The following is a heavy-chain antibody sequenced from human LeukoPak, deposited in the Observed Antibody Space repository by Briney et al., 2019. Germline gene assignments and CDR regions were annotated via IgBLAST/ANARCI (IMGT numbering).Heavy chain of an antibody. Sequence: SETLSLTCTVSGDSMSSYYWSWIRQPPGKGLEWIGHIYYSGSTDYNPSLKSRLTISVDTSRNQFSLQLSSVTAADTAVYFCARQNSGARLNVWGQGTTVTVSS. D-gene: IGHD6-25*01. CDR2: IYYSGST. CDR1: GDSMSSYY. V-gene: IGHV4-59*08. CDR3: ARQNSGARLNV. J-gene: IGHJ6*02.